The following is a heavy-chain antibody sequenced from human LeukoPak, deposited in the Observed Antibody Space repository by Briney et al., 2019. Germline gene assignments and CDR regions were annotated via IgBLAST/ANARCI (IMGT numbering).Heavy chain of an antibody. CDR2: ISSSGSTI. D-gene: IGHD3-3*01. V-gene: IGHV3-48*03. J-gene: IGHJ6*02. CDR3: ARDSTIFGVVIIPQYYYGMDV. CDR1: GFTFSSYE. Sequence: GGSLRLSCAASGFTFSSYEMNWVRQAPGKGLEWVSYISSSGSTIYYADSVKGRFTISRDNAKNSLYLQMNSLRAEDTAVYYCARDSTIFGVVIIPQYYYGMDVWGQGTTVTVSS.